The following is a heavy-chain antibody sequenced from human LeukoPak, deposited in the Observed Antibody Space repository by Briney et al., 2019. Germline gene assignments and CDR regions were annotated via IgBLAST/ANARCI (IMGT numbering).Heavy chain of an antibody. V-gene: IGHV3-72*01. J-gene: IGHJ4*02. CDR1: GFTFSDHY. D-gene: IGHD6-13*01. CDR2: TRNKANSYTT. Sequence: PGGSLRLSCAASGFTFSDHYMDWVRQAPGKGLEWVGRTRNKANSYTTEYAASVKGRFTISRDDSKNSLYLQMNSLRAEDTALYYCARLYSSSWGELGYWGQGTLVTVSS. CDR3: ARLYSSSWGELGY.